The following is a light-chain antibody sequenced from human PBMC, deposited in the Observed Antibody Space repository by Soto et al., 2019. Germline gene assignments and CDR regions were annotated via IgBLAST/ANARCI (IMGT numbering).Light chain of an antibody. V-gene: IGLV2-23*02. CDR1: SSDVGSYNL. CDR3: CSYAGSSTV. J-gene: IGLJ1*01. CDR2: EVS. Sequence: QSVLTQPASVSGSPGQSITISCTGTSSDVGSYNLVSWYQQHPGKAPKLMICEVSKRPSGVSNRFSGSKSGNTATLTISGLQAEDEADDYCCSYAGSSTVFGTGTKVTVL.